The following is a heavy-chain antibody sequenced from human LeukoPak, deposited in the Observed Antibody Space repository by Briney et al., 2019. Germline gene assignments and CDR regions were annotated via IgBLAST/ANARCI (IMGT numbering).Heavy chain of an antibody. Sequence: SETLSLTCAVYGGSFSGYYWSWLRQPPGMGLEWIGEINHSGSTNYDPSLKSRVTISIDTSKNQFSLKLSSVTAADTAVYYCAAHLGELSPHFDYWGQGTLVTVSS. CDR1: GGSFSGYY. CDR2: INHSGST. CDR3: AAHLGELSPHFDY. D-gene: IGHD3-16*02. V-gene: IGHV4-34*01. J-gene: IGHJ4*02.